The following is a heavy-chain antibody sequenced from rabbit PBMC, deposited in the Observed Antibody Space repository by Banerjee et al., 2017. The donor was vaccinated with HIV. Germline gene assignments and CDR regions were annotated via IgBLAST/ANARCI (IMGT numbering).Heavy chain of an antibody. D-gene: IGHD4-1*01. J-gene: IGHJ4*01. CDR1: GFSFNNKYV. V-gene: IGHV1S45*01. CDR2: IYAGSSGST. Sequence: QQQLVESGGGLVKPGASLTLTCKASGFSFNNKYVMCWVRQAPGKGLDWIACIYAGSSGSTYYASCAQGRFTISKTSSTTVTLQMNSLTAADTATYFCARDLAGVIGWNFNLWGQGTLVTVS. CDR3: ARDLAGVIGWNFNL.